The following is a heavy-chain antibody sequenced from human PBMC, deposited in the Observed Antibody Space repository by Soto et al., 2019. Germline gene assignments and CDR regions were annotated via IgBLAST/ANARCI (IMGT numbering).Heavy chain of an antibody. V-gene: IGHV3-21*01. CDR2: ISTRGDI. CDR1: GFTFSSYS. CDR3: AREETAWPLSYGLDV. D-gene: IGHD2-21*02. Sequence: LRLSCAASGFTFSSYSMNWVRQAPGKGLEWVSSISTRGDIYYADSVKGRFTISRDNAKNSVSLQMNGLRAEDTALYYCAREETAWPLSYGLDVWGQGTTV. J-gene: IGHJ6*02.